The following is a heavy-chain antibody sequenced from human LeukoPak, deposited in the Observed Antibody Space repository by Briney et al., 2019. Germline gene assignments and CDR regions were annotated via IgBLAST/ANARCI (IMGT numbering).Heavy chain of an antibody. D-gene: IGHD5-18*01. CDR3: ATNRGYSYGYYLDY. CDR1: GYTLTELS. Sequence: ASVKVSCKVSGYTLTELSMHWVRQAPGKGLEWMGGFDPEDGETIYAQKFQGRVTMTEDTSTDTAYMELSSLRSEDTAVYYRATNRGYSYGYYLDYWGQGTLVTVSS. CDR2: FDPEDGET. V-gene: IGHV1-24*01. J-gene: IGHJ4*02.